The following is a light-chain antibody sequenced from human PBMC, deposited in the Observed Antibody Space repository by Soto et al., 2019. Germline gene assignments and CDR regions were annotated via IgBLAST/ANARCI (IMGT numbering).Light chain of an antibody. CDR3: QKYNSAPTWT. CDR2: AAS. V-gene: IGKV1-27*01. J-gene: IGKJ1*01. CDR1: QGISNY. Sequence: DIQMTQSPSSLSASVGDRVTITCRASQGISNYLAWYQQKPGKVPKLLIYAASTLQTGVPSQLSGSGSGTDLTLTISSLQPEDVATYYCQKYNSAPTWTFGQGTKVEIK.